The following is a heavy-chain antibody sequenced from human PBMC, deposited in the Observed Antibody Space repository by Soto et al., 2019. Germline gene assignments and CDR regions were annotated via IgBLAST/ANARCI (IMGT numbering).Heavy chain of an antibody. CDR1: GDTFTGYY. CDR2: INPNSGGT. J-gene: IGHJ3*02. Sequence: ASVKVFCKASGDTFTGYYMHCVRQAPGQGLEWMGWINPNSGGTNYAQKFQGWVTMTRDTSISTAYMELCRLRYDDTVVYYCARSCGGNFLHAFDIWGQGTMVTVSS. V-gene: IGHV1-2*04. CDR3: ARSCGGNFLHAFDI. D-gene: IGHD2-21*02.